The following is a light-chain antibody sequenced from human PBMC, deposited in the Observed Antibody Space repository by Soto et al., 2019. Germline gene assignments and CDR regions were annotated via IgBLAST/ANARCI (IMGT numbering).Light chain of an antibody. J-gene: IGKJ5*01. Sequence: PGERATLSCRASQSVSSYLAWYQQKPGQAPRLLIYGASNRATGIPARFSGSGSGTDFTLTISSLEPEDFAVYYCQQRSNWPPITFGQGTRLEIK. CDR3: QQRSNWPPIT. CDR1: QSVSSY. V-gene: IGKV3-11*01. CDR2: GAS.